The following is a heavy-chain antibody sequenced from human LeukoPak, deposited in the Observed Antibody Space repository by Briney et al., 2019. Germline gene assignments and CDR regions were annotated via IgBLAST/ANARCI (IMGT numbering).Heavy chain of an antibody. D-gene: IGHD3-3*01. CDR3: ARSSGKWSGDYYYHYMDV. CDR1: GGSISSYY. Sequence: PSETLSLTCTVSGGSISSYYRSWIRQPPGKGLERIGYIHYSGSTTYNPSLKSRVTISVDTSKNQFSLKLSSVTAADTAVYYCARSSGKWSGDYYYHYMDVWGRGTTVTISS. CDR2: IHYSGST. V-gene: IGHV4-59*01. J-gene: IGHJ6*03.